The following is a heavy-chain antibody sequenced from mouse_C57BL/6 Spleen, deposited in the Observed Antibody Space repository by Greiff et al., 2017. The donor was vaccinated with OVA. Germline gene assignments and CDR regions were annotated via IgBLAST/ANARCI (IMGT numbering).Heavy chain of an antibody. CDR3: ARWAQAYYYAMDY. CDR1: GYTFTDYY. V-gene: IGHV1-26*01. J-gene: IGHJ4*01. D-gene: IGHD3-2*02. CDR2: INPNNGGT. Sequence: EVQLQQSGPELVKPGASVKISCKASGYTFTDYYMNWVKQSHGKSLEWIGDINPNNGGTSYNQKFKGKATLTVDKSSSTAYMELRSLTSEDSAVYYCARWAQAYYYAMDYWGQGTSVTVSS.